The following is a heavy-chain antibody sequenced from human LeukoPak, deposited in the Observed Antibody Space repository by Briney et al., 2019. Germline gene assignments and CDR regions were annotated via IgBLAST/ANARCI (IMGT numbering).Heavy chain of an antibody. CDR1: EFTFSDYA. Sequence: GGSLGLSCAASEFTFSDYAIHWLRHRPGKGLECLAVISGDASETYYASSVKGRFTISRDNSKNTLYLQMNSLRDDDTAIYYWARNGGGGYNQIDFWGQGTLVTVSS. J-gene: IGHJ4*02. D-gene: IGHD5-24*01. CDR3: ARNGGGGYNQIDF. CDR2: ISGDASET. V-gene: IGHV3-30*04.